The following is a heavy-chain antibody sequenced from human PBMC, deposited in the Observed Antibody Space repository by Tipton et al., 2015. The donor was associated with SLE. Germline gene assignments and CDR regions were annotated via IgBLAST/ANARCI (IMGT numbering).Heavy chain of an antibody. CDR1: GGSISSSSYY. D-gene: IGHD5-18*01. V-gene: IGHV4-39*07. CDR2: IYYSGST. CDR3: AREGSSGYSYGGRLHAFDI. J-gene: IGHJ3*02. Sequence: TLSLTCTVSGGSISSSSYYWGWIRQPPGKGLEWIGSIYYSGSTYYNPSLKSRVTIPVDTSKNQFSLKLSSVTAADTAVYYCAREGSSGYSYGGRLHAFDIWGQGTMVTVPS.